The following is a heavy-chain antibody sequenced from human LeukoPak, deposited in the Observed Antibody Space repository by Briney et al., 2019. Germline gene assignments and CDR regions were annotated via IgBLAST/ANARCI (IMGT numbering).Heavy chain of an antibody. CDR2: IHYSVTT. J-gene: IGHJ4*02. V-gene: IGHV4-59*08. D-gene: IGHD3-22*01. CDR3: ARLHYDTSGLYYYFDY. Sequence: SETLSLTCTVSGDSISSHYWSWIRQPPGKGLEWIGYIHYSVTTNYNPSLKSRIAISVDTSKNQFSLKLTSVTAADTAVYYCARLHYDTSGLYYYFDYWGQGSLVTVSS. CDR1: GDSISSHY.